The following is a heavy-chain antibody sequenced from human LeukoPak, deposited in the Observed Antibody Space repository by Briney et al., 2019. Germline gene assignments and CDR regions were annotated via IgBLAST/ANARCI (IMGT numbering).Heavy chain of an antibody. V-gene: IGHV1-18*01. CDR2: ISDYNGDT. Sequence: ASVKVSCKTSGYSFTKYGISWVRQAPGQGLEWMGWISDYNGDTNYAQKFQGRVTLTTDTSTSTAYMELRSLRSDDTAVYYCARRGSGYSGSYYAAHYYYMDVWGKGTTVTVSS. CDR3: ARRGSGYSGSYYAAHYYYMDV. D-gene: IGHD1-26*01. J-gene: IGHJ6*03. CDR1: GYSFTKYG.